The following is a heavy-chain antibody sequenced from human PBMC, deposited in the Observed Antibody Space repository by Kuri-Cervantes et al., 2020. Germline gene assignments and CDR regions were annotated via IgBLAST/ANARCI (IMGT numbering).Heavy chain of an antibody. CDR3: AREVGGGWYFGYYCGMDA. CDR1: GFTFSYYW. J-gene: IGHJ6*02. CDR2: IKQDGSEK. V-gene: IGHV3-7*01. D-gene: IGHD6-19*01. Sequence: GESLKISCEASGFTFSYYWMSWVRQAPGKGLEWVANIKQDGSEKYCVDSVKGRFTISRDNAKNSLYLQMNSLRAEDTAVYYCAREVGGGWYFGYYCGMDAWGQGTTVTVSS.